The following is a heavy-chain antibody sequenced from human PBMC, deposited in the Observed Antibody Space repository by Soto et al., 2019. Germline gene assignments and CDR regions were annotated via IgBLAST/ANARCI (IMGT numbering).Heavy chain of an antibody. J-gene: IGHJ4*02. CDR3: ARNGYVNKQWLVIY. V-gene: IGHV1-69*13. CDR1: AATVISYA. Sequence: SVKVSFKASAATVISYAISWVLQAPGQGLEWMGGIIPIFGTANYEQKFQGRVTITADESTSTAYMELSSLRSEETAMYYCARNGYVNKQWLVIYWGQGTLVTVSS. CDR2: IIPIFGTA. D-gene: IGHD6-19*01.